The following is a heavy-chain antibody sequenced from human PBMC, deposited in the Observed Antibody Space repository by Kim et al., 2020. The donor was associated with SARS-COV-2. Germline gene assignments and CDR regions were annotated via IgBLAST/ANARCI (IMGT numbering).Heavy chain of an antibody. CDR1: GFTFSSYA. CDR3: AIEVSYYSGSGGDY. J-gene: IGHJ4*02. CDR2: IRSSGGGT. V-gene: IGHV3-23*01. D-gene: IGHD3-10*01. Sequence: GGSLRLSCAASGFTFSSYAMSWVRQAPGKGLEWVSGIRSSGGGTYYADSVTGRFTISRDNSKKTLYLQMNSLRDEDTAVYYCAIEVSYYSGSGGDYWGQGGLRTVSS.